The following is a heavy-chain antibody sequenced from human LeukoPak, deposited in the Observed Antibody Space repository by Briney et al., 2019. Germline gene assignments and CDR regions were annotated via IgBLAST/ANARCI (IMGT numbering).Heavy chain of an antibody. V-gene: IGHV3-7*01. CDR2: IKQDGSEK. Sequence: GGSLRLSCAASGFTFSSYWMSWVRQAPGKGLEWVAIIKQDGSEKYYVDSVKGRFTISRDNAKNSLYLQMNSLRAEDTAVYYCARDRSGGSFDYWGQGTLVTVSS. D-gene: IGHD2-15*01. CDR1: GFTFSSYW. J-gene: IGHJ4*02. CDR3: ARDRSGGSFDY.